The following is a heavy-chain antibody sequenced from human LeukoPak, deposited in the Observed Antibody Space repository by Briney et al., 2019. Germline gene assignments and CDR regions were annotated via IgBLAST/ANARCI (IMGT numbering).Heavy chain of an antibody. J-gene: IGHJ4*02. V-gene: IGHV1-18*01. CDR1: GYTFTSYG. Sequence: ASVKASCKASGYTFTSYGISCVRQAPGQGLEWMGWISAYNGNTNYAQKLQGRVTMTTDTSTSTAYMELRSLRSDDTAVYYCARDLLVYSSSWGHYWGQGTLVTVSS. CDR3: ARDLLVYSSSWGHY. CDR2: ISAYNGNT. D-gene: IGHD6-13*01.